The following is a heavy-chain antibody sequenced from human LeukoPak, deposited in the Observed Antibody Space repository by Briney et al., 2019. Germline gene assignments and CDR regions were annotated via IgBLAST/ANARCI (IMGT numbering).Heavy chain of an antibody. CDR2: IIPIFGTA. CDR3: ASPSGGYCSSTSCYTNNWFDP. V-gene: IGHV1-69*13. Sequence: SVKVSCKASGGTFSSYAISWVRQAPGQGLEWMGGIIPIFGTANYAQKFRGRVTITADESTSTAYMELSSLRSEDTAVYYCASPSGGYCSSTSCYTNNWFDPWGQGTLVTVSS. D-gene: IGHD2-2*02. CDR1: GGTFSSYA. J-gene: IGHJ5*02.